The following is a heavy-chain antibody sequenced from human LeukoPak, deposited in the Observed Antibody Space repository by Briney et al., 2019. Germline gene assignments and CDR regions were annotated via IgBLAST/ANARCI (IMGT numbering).Heavy chain of an antibody. CDR2: IYYSGST. CDR3: ARGIAAAAIDY. CDR1: GGSFSGYY. V-gene: IGHV4-59*01. J-gene: IGHJ4*02. D-gene: IGHD6-13*01. Sequence: SETLSLTCAVYGGSFSGYYWSWIRQPPGKGLEWIGYIYYSGSTNYNPSLKSRVTISVDTSKNQFSLKLSSVTAADTAVYYCARGIAAAAIDYWGQGTLVTVSS.